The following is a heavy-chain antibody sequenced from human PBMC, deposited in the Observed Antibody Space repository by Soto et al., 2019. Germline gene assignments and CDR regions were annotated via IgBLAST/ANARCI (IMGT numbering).Heavy chain of an antibody. V-gene: IGHV1-8*01. J-gene: IGHJ4*02. CDR3: ARVEQLVQETDY. D-gene: IGHD6-6*01. CDR1: GYTFTSYD. Sequence: ASVKVSCKASGYTFTSYDINWVRQATGQGLEWMGWMNPNSGNTGYAQKFQGRVTMTRNTSISTAYMELGSLRSEDTAVYYCARVEQLVQETDYWGQGTLVTVSS. CDR2: MNPNSGNT.